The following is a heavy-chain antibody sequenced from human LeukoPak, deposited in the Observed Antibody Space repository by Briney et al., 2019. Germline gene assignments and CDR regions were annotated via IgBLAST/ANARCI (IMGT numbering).Heavy chain of an antibody. J-gene: IGHJ6*02. V-gene: IGHV4-34*01. CDR2: INHSGST. Sequence: SETLSLTCAVYGGSFSGYYWSWIRQPPGKGLEWIGEINHSGSTNYSPSLKSRVTISVDTSKNQFSLKLSSVTAADTAVYYCASQCSSTSCSDRVDVWGQGTTVTVSS. D-gene: IGHD2-2*01. CDR3: ASQCSSTSCSDRVDV. CDR1: GGSFSGYY.